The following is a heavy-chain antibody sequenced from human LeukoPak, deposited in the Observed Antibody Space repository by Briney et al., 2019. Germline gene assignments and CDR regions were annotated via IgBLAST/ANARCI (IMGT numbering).Heavy chain of an antibody. J-gene: IGHJ3*02. Sequence: PGGSLRLSCAASGFAFSSYGMHWVRQAPGKGLEWVAFIRYDGSNKYYADSVKGRFTISRDNSKNTLYLQMNSLRAEDTAVYYCAKELVSSSWYGGAFDIWGQGTMVTVSS. D-gene: IGHD6-13*01. CDR2: IRYDGSNK. CDR1: GFAFSSYG. CDR3: AKELVSSSWYGGAFDI. V-gene: IGHV3-30*02.